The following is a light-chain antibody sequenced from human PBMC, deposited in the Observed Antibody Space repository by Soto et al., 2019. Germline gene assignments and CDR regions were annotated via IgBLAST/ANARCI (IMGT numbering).Light chain of an antibody. CDR1: SSDVGCYNL. J-gene: IGLJ1*01. CDR2: EGS. V-gene: IGLV2-23*01. CDR3: CSYAGSSTLV. Sequence: QSALTQPASVSGSPGQSITISCTGTSSDVGCYNLVSWYQQHPGKAPKLMIYEGSKRPSGVSNRFSGSKSGNTASLTISGLQAEDEADYYCCSYAGSSTLVFGTGTKVTVL.